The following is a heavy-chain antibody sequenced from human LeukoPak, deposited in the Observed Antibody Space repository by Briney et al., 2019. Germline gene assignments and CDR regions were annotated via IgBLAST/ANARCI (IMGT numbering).Heavy chain of an antibody. Sequence: KPGGPLRLSCAASEFTFSHYYMYWIRQAPGKGLEFVSYISSSASSIYYADSVRGRFTISRDNAKNSLYLLMNSLRAEDTAIYFCARRPNDYGDYRDAFDIWGQGTMVTVSS. CDR1: EFTFSHYY. D-gene: IGHD4-17*01. CDR3: ARRPNDYGDYRDAFDI. CDR2: ISSSASSI. J-gene: IGHJ3*02. V-gene: IGHV3-11*04.